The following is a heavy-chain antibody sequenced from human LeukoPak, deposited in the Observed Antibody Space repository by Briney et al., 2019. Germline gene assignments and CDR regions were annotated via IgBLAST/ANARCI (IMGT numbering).Heavy chain of an antibody. Sequence: GGSLRLSCAASGFTFSSYSMNWVRQAPGKGLEWVSSISSSSSYIYYADSVKGRFTISRDNAKNSLCLQMNSLRAEDTAVYYCAKSDSSSWHGIDYWGQGTLVTVSS. J-gene: IGHJ4*02. CDR2: ISSSSSYI. V-gene: IGHV3-21*01. CDR3: AKSDSSSWHGIDY. CDR1: GFTFSSYS. D-gene: IGHD6-13*01.